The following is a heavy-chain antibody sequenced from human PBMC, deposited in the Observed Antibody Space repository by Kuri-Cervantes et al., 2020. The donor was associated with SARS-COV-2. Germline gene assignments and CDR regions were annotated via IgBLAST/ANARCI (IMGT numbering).Heavy chain of an antibody. CDR2: IYSGGST. CDR3: ARGPDCSSTSCYLGFDY. Sequence: GESLKISCAASGFTVSSNYMSWVRQAPGKGLEWVSVIYSGGSTYYADSVKGRFTISRDNSKNTLYLQMNSLRAEDTAVYYCARGPDCSSTSCYLGFDYWGQGTQVTVSS. J-gene: IGHJ4*02. V-gene: IGHV3-53*01. CDR1: GFTVSSNY. D-gene: IGHD2-2*01.